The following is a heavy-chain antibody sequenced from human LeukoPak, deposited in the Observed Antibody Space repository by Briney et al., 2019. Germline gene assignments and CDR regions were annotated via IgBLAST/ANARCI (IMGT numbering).Heavy chain of an antibody. D-gene: IGHD4-17*01. J-gene: IGHJ5*02. Sequence: ASVKVSCKASGYTFTSYAMNWVRQAPGQGLEWMGWINTNTGNPTYAQGFTGRFVFSLDTSVSTAYLQISSLKAEDTAVYYCARAFMTTVTKGGWFDPWGQGTLVTVSS. CDR1: GYTFTSYA. CDR3: ARAFMTTVTKGGWFDP. CDR2: INTNTGNP. V-gene: IGHV7-4-1*02.